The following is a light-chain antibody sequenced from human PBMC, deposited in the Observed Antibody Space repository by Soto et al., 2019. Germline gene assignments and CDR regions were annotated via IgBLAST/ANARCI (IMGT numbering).Light chain of an antibody. J-gene: IGKJ1*01. CDR2: AAS. CDR1: QSISNH. CDR3: QQSYSSPTT. V-gene: IGKV1-39*01. Sequence: DIQMTLSPSSLSASVEDRVIITCRASQSISNHLNWYQQKPGKAPKLLIFAASSLQSGVPSRFSGSRSGPDFTLTISSLQPEDFATYYCQQSYSSPTTFDQGTKVEIK.